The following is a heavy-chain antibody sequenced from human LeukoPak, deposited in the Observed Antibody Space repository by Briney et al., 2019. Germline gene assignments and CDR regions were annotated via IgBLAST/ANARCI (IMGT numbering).Heavy chain of an antibody. J-gene: IGHJ4*02. Sequence: GASVKVSCKASGYTFTGYYMHWVRQAPGQGLEWMGWINPNSGGTNYAQKFQGRVTMTRDTPISTAYMELSRLRSDDTAVYYCARSKEKRTTVTTPSFLDYWRQGTLVTVSS. CDR2: INPNSGGT. CDR1: GYTFTGYY. D-gene: IGHD4-17*01. CDR3: ARSKEKRTTVTTPSFLDY. V-gene: IGHV1-2*02.